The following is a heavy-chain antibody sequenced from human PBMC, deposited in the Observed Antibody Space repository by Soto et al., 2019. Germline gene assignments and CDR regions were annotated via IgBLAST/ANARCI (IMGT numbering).Heavy chain of an antibody. CDR1: GFSFSISP. CDR2: ISYDGTNK. V-gene: IGHV3-30-3*01. CDR3: ARDPKTTGGQHWAFNCFDS. J-gene: IGHJ5*01. Sequence: PWGSLRLSCAGSGFSFSISPMHWVRQAPGKGPEWVALISYDGTNKFYADSVKGRFTISRDNSKSTLYLHVDSLRPEDAAVYYCARDPKTTGGQHWAFNCFDSWGQGPLVPVSP. D-gene: IGHD2-8*02.